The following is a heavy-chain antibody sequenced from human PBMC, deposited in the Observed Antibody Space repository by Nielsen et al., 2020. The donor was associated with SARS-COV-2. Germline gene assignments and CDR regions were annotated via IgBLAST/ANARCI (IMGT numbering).Heavy chain of an antibody. CDR3: ARGWRLRPHFDY. D-gene: IGHD5-12*01. Sequence: GESLKISCAASGFTFDDYGMSWVRQAPGKGLGWVSGINWNGGSTGYADSVKGRFTISRDNAKNSLYLQMNSLRAEDTALYHCARGWRLRPHFDYWGQGTLVTVSS. CDR2: INWNGGST. J-gene: IGHJ4*02. V-gene: IGHV3-20*01. CDR1: GFTFDDYG.